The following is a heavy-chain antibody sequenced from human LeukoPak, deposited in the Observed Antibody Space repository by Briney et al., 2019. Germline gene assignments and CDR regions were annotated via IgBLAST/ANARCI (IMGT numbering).Heavy chain of an antibody. V-gene: IGHV3-7*01. J-gene: IGHJ4*02. CDR2: IKQDGSEN. Sequence: GETLTLSCAASGFTFSSYWMSWIRQAPGNGLEWVANIKQDGSENYYVDSVKGRFTISRDNAKNSLYLQMNSLRAEDAAVYYCAREGALGGSYSWLDYRGQGTLVTVSS. CDR3: AREGALGGSYSWLDY. D-gene: IGHD1-26*01. CDR1: GFTFSSYW.